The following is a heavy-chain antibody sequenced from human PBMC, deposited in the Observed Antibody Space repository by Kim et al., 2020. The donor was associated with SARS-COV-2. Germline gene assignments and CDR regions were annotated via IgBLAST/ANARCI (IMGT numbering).Heavy chain of an antibody. CDR3: TGGGLDS. J-gene: IGHJ4*02. V-gene: IGHV3-7*01. Sequence: QDGSRTYYLDTVKGRLTTSRDNAKNSLFLQMNSLRAEDTAVYYCTGGGLDSWGQGTLVTVSS. CDR2: QDGSRT.